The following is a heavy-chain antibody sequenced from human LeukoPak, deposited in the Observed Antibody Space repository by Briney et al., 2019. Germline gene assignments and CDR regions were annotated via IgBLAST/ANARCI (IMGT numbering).Heavy chain of an antibody. Sequence: PGGSLRLSCAASGFTFSSYAMSWVRQAPGKGLEWVSVISGSGGSTYYADSVKGRFTISRDNSKNTLYLQMNSLRAEDTAVYYCAKVAMAHYYGSGSYYNGNNWFDPWGQGTLVTVSS. CDR1: GFTFSSYA. CDR2: ISGSGGST. D-gene: IGHD3-10*01. J-gene: IGHJ5*02. CDR3: AKVAMAHYYGSGSYYNGNNWFDP. V-gene: IGHV3-23*01.